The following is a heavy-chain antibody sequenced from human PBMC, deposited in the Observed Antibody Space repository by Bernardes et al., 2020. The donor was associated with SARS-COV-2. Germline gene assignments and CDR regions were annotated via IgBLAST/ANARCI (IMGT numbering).Heavy chain of an antibody. CDR3: ATGPTTMTYWYFDL. Sequence: ASAKVSCWVSGYTLSELSIHWVRQDPGKGLEWMGGFDPEDGEPIYAQRFQGRVTMTEDTSADTAYMELSSLRSEDTAVYYCATGPTTMTYWYFDLWGRGTLVTVSS. J-gene: IGHJ2*01. CDR1: GYTLSELS. D-gene: IGHD4-17*01. V-gene: IGHV1-24*01. CDR2: FDPEDGEP.